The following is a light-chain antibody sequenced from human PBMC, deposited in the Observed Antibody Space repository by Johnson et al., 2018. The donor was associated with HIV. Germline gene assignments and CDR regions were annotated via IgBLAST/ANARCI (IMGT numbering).Light chain of an antibody. CDR3: LAWDSSLSGYYV. CDR1: SSNIGNNY. CDR2: DNN. J-gene: IGLJ1*01. V-gene: IGLV1-51*01. Sequence: QSILTQPPSVSAAPGQKVTISCSGTSSNIGNNYVSWYQQFPVTAPKLVIYDNNNRPSGIPDRFSGSKSGTSATLGITGLQHGDEADYYCLAWDSSLSGYYVFGTGTKLTVL.